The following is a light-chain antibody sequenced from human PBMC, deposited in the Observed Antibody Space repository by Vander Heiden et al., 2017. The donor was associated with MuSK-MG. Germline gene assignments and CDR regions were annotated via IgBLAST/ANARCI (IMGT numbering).Light chain of an antibody. CDR2: WAS. CDR3: HHYYTNPRT. V-gene: IGKV4-1*01. J-gene: IGKJ1*01. Sequence: DIVMTQSQDSLAVYLGERATINCTYSQSVLDSSNNKNYLAWYQHKPGQSPKLLIYWASTLESVVPDRFSGSGSGTDFTLTISSLQAEDVAVYYCHHYYTNPRTFGQWTKVEIK. CDR1: QSVLDSSNNKNY.